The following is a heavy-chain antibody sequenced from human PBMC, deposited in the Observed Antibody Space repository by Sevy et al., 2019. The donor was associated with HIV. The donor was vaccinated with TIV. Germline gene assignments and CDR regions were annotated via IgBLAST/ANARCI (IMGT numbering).Heavy chain of an antibody. Sequence: GGSLRLSCAASGFTFSDAWMAWVRQAPGKGLEWVGHIKGEGEGGTAGDTASVEGSFTMSRDESRSTFYLQMNRLKTDDTAMYDCTTDWGSGTTWVRGYDLWGQGTMVTVSS. J-gene: IGHJ3*01. CDR3: TTDWGSGTTWVRGYDL. D-gene: IGHD1-7*01. CDR2: IKGEGEGGTA. CDR1: GFTFSDAW. V-gene: IGHV3-15*01.